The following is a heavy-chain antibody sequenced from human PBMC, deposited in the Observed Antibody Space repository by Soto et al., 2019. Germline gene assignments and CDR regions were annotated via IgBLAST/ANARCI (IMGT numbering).Heavy chain of an antibody. CDR2: IIPIFGTA. CDR1: GGTFSSYA. J-gene: IGHJ5*02. D-gene: IGHD6-13*01. Sequence: GASVKVSCKASGGTFSSYAISWVRQAPGQGLEWMGGIIPIFGTANYAQKFQGRVTITADESTSTAYMELSSLRSEDTAVYYCARGDSSSWYPFEWFDPWGQGTLVTVSS. V-gene: IGHV1-69*13. CDR3: ARGDSSSWYPFEWFDP.